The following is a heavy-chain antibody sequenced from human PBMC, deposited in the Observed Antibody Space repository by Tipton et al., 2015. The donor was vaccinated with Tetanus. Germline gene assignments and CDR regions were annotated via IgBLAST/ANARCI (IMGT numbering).Heavy chain of an antibody. V-gene: IGHV4-30-2*02. D-gene: IGHD3-10*01. CDR1: GVSIRNGGYS. CDR2: TYHTGGT. Sequence: TLSLTCAVSGVSIRNGGYSWNWIRQPAGKGLEWIGYTYHTGGTYYNPSLKSRVTISVDRSRSQFSLRLTSVTAADTAVYYCARSKLLWFGESLSGFDSWGQGTLVTVSA. CDR3: ARSKLLWFGESLSGFDS. J-gene: IGHJ4*02.